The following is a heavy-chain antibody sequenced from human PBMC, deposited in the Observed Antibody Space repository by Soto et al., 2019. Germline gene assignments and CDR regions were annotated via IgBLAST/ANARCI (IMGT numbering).Heavy chain of an antibody. V-gene: IGHV1-18*01. CDR1: GYIFTTYG. D-gene: IGHD1-1*01. CDR3: ARGRYGDY. J-gene: IGHJ4*02. Sequence: QVHLVQSGAEVKKPGASVKVSCKGSGYIFTTYGITWVRQAPGQGLEWMGWISAHNGNTNYAQKLQGRVTVTRDTSTSAADMELGNLRSAVAAVYYCARGRYGDYWGQGALVTVSS. CDR2: ISAHNGNT.